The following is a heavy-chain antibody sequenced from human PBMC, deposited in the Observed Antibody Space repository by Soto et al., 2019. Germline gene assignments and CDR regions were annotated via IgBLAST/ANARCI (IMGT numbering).Heavy chain of an antibody. CDR3: ASGLRAGPLKYYYGMDV. V-gene: IGHV1-69*02. Sequence: SVKVSCKASGGTFSSYTISWVRQAPGQGLEWMGRIIPILGIANYAQKFQGRVTITADKSTSTAYMELSSLRSEDTAMYYCASGLRAGPLKYYYGMDVWGQGTTVTVSS. CDR1: GGTFSSYT. J-gene: IGHJ6*02. CDR2: IIPILGIA. D-gene: IGHD2-8*01.